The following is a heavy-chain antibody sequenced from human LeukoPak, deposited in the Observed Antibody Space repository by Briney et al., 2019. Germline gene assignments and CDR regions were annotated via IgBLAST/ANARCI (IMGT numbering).Heavy chain of an antibody. D-gene: IGHD2-15*01. V-gene: IGHV4-34*01. Sequence: PSETLSLTCAVYGGSFSGYYWSWIRQPPGKGLEWIGEINHSGSTNYNPSLKSRVTISVDTSKNQFSLKLSSVTAADTAVYYCAIAPDSDCFDYWGQGTLVTVSS. CDR1: GGSFSGYY. CDR3: AIAPDSDCFDY. CDR2: INHSGST. J-gene: IGHJ4*02.